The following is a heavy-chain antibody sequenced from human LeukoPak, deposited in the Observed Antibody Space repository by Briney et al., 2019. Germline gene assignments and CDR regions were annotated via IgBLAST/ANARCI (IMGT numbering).Heavy chain of an antibody. CDR1: GFTFNSYS. J-gene: IGHJ6*02. V-gene: IGHV3-48*02. CDR3: ARSSLLHSNAMDV. D-gene: IGHD5-18*01. CDR2: ISSSSNV. Sequence: GGSLRLSCAASGFTFNSYSMNWVRQAPGRGLEWISYISSSSNVYYADSVKGRFTISRDNTKNSLYLQMSSLRDDDTAVYYCARSSLLHSNAMDVWSQGTTVTVSS.